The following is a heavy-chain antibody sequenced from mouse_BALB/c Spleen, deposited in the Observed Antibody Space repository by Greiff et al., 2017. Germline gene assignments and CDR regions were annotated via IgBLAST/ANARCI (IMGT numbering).Heavy chain of an antibody. D-gene: IGHD2-3*01. CDR2: IDPYNGGT. CDR1: GYAFTSYN. V-gene: IGHV1S135*01. Sequence: EVQLQQSGPELVKPGASVKVSCKASGYAFTSYNMYWVKQSHGKSLEWIGYIDPYNGGTSYNQKFKGKATLTVDKSSSTAYMHLNSLTSEDSAVYYCARVYDGYYEEAMDYWGQGTLVTVSS. CDR3: ARVYDGYYEEAMDY. J-gene: IGHJ4*01.